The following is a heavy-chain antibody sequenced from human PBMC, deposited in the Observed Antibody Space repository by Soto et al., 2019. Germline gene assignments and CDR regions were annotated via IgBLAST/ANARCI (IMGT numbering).Heavy chain of an antibody. D-gene: IGHD3-22*01. V-gene: IGHV4-59*01. CDR2: IYYSGST. Sequence: SETLSLTCTVSGGSISSYYWSWIRQPPGKGLEWIGYIYYSGSTNYNPSLKSRVTISVDTSKNQFSLKLSSVTAADTAVYYCARGQSYYYDSSGYYFDYWVQGTLVTVSS. CDR1: GGSISSYY. J-gene: IGHJ4*02. CDR3: ARGQSYYYDSSGYYFDY.